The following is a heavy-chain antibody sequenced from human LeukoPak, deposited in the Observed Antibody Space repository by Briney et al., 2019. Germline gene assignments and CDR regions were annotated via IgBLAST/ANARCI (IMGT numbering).Heavy chain of an antibody. Sequence: ASVKVSCKASGYTFTSYDINWVRQATGQGLEWMGWMNPNSGNTGYAQKFQGRVTMTRNTSISTAYMELSSLRSEDTAVYYCARREMATASPFDYWGQGTLVTVSS. CDR2: MNPNSGNT. D-gene: IGHD5-24*01. CDR3: ARREMATASPFDY. V-gene: IGHV1-8*01. CDR1: GYTFTSYD. J-gene: IGHJ4*02.